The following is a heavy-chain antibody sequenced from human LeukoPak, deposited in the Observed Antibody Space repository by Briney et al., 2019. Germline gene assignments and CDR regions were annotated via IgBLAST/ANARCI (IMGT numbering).Heavy chain of an antibody. Sequence: GGSLRLSCAASGFAFSTYPMTWVRQAPGKGLEWVSAISGSGDSTSYAASVQGRSTISRDNSKYTLYLQVNSLGVEDTAIYYCAKDWSCDSWGQGTLVTVSS. D-gene: IGHD3-10*01. CDR3: AKDWSCDS. CDR2: ISGSGDST. J-gene: IGHJ4*02. V-gene: IGHV3-23*01. CDR1: GFAFSTYP.